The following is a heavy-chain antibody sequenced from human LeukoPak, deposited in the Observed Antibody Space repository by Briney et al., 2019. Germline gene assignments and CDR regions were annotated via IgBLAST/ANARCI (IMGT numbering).Heavy chain of an antibody. CDR2: IYYSGST. D-gene: IGHD3-22*01. CDR3: ARESGSWRYYDSSGSLFDY. CDR1: GGSISSSSYY. J-gene: IGHJ4*02. Sequence: PSETLSLTCTVSGGSISSSSYYWGWIRQPPGKGLEWIGSIYYSGSTYYNPSLKSRVTISVDTSKNQFSLKLSSVTAAVTAVYYCARESGSWRYYDSSGSLFDYWGQGTLVTVSS. V-gene: IGHV4-39*07.